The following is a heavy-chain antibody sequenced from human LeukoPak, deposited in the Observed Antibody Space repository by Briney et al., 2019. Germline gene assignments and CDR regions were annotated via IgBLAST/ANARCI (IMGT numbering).Heavy chain of an antibody. J-gene: IGHJ3*02. V-gene: IGHV3-33*01. Sequence: AGSLTLSCAASGFTLSSYCMHWVRQAPGKGLEWVAVIWYGGSDKYYTDSVRGRFTISRDNSKNRLYLEMHRLRAEDTSIYYCARAGDALDIWGQGTMVTVSS. CDR3: ARAGDALDI. CDR2: IWYGGSDK. CDR1: GFTLSSYC.